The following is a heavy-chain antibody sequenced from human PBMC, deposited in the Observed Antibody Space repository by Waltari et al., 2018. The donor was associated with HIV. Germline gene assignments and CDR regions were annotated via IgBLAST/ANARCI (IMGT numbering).Heavy chain of an antibody. D-gene: IGHD1-7*01. CDR1: GYTFTGYY. CDR3: ARDRARTTDYYYYGMDV. CDR2: INPDSGGT. J-gene: IGHJ6*02. Sequence: QVQLVQSGAEVKKPGASVKVSCKASGYTFTGYYMHWVRQAPGQGVEWMGWINPDSGGTNYAQKFQGRVTMTRDPSMSTAHMERSRLRSDDTAVYYCARDRARTTDYYYYGMDVWGQGTTVTVSS. V-gene: IGHV1-2*02.